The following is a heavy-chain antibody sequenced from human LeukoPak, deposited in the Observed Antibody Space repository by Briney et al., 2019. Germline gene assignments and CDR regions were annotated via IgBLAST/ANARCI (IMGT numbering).Heavy chain of an antibody. CDR1: GFTFSSFW. CDR2: ISADGSET. V-gene: IGHV3-74*01. D-gene: IGHD1-26*01. J-gene: IGHJ3*02. Sequence: GGSLRLSCAASGFTFSSFWMHWVRQAPGTGLVWVSRISADGSETSYADSVKGRFIMSRDNAKNTLFLEMSSLRAEDTAVYYCLTVVETTIAAFDIWGQGTMVTVSS. CDR3: LTVVETTIAAFDI.